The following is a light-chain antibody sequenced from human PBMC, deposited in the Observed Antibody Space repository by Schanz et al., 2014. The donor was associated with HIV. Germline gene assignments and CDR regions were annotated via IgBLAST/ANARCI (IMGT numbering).Light chain of an antibody. CDR2: ATS. CDR3: HFFGNSGGT. V-gene: IGKV3-20*01. Sequence: EIVLTQSPGSLSLSPGGRATLSCGASQRLSSAYLAWYQQKRDQPPRLVIYATSTRAVGIPDRFSGTGSGTDFTLTISRLEPEDFAQYYCHFFGNSGGTFGGGTKVDIK. CDR1: QRLSSAY. J-gene: IGKJ4*01.